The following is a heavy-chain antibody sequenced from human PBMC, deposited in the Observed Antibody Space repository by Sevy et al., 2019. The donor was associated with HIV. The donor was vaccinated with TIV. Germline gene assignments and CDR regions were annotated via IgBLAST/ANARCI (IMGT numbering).Heavy chain of an antibody. CDR1: GFTFSSYW. D-gene: IGHD3-16*01. J-gene: IGHJ4*02. Sequence: GGSLRLSCAASGFTFSSYWMSWVRQAPGKGLEWVANINQDGSEKHYGDSVKGRVTISRESSKKSLFLQVHCLRVEDTAVYYCARDSKADYNYGLEEMMAYWGQGTLVTVSS. CDR2: INQDGSEK. V-gene: IGHV3-7*01. CDR3: ARDSKADYNYGLEEMMAY.